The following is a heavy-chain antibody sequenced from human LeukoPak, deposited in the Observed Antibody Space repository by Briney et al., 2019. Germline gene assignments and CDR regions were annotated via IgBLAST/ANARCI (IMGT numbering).Heavy chain of an antibody. V-gene: IGHV3-64*01. CDR2: ISSNGGST. D-gene: IGHD5-18*01. J-gene: IGHJ3*02. Sequence: SGGSLRLSCAASGFTFSNYAMHWVRQAPGKGLEYVSGISSNGGSTYYANSVKGRFTISRDNSKNTLYLQIGSLRAEDMAVYYCARGERGYSYGLRTEDGFDIWGQGTMVTVSS. CDR1: GFTFSNYA. CDR3: ARGERGYSYGLRTEDGFDI.